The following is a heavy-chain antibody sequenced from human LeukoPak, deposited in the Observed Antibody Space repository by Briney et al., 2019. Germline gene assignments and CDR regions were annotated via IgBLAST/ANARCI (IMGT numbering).Heavy chain of an antibody. V-gene: IGHV3-66*01. CDR1: GFTVSSNY. J-gene: IGHJ4*02. CDR3: ARDRFGYGGNSGL. D-gene: IGHD4-23*01. CDR2: ISGSGGST. Sequence: GGSLRLSCAASGFTVSSNYMSWVRQAPGKGLEWVSVISGSGGSTYYADSVKGRFTISRDNSKNTLYLQMNSLRAEDTAVYYCARDRFGYGGNSGLWGQGTLVTVSS.